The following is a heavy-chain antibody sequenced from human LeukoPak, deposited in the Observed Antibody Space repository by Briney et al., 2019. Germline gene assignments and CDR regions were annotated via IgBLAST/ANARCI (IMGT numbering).Heavy chain of an antibody. D-gene: IGHD6-19*01. CDR2: ISGSGGST. V-gene: IGHV3-23*01. J-gene: IGHJ3*02. CDR1: GFTFSSYA. CDR3: AKDVWVAVAGWPDAFDI. Sequence: PGGSLRLSCAASGFTFSSYAMSWVRQAPGKGLEWVSAISGSGGSTYYADSVKGRFTISRDNSKNTLYLQMNSLRAEDTAVYYCAKDVWVAVAGWPDAFDIWGQGTMVTVSS.